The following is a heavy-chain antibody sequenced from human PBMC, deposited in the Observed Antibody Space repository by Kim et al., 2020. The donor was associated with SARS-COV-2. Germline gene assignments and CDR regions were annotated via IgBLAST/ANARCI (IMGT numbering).Heavy chain of an antibody. V-gene: IGHV3-23*01. D-gene: IGHD4-17*01. Sequence: GGSLRLSCAASGFTFSNYAMSWVRQTPGKGLEWVSTISSSGVSTYYADSVQGRFTVSRDNSKNTLHLHMNSLRAEDTAIYYCAKGLRQTTVTTAFDFWGQGTLLTVSS. CDR2: ISSSGVST. J-gene: IGHJ4*02. CDR3: AKGLRQTTVTTAFDF. CDR1: GFTFSNYA.